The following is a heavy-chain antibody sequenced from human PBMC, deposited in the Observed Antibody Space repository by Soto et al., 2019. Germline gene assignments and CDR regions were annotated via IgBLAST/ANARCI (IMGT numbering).Heavy chain of an antibody. CDR1: PGSISRSS. CDR2: ISTSGTT. CDR3: ARDIELIGYNSAMDV. J-gene: IGHJ6*02. V-gene: IGHV4-4*07. Sequence: SVTLSLTCTVSPGSISRSSWNFIRQPAGKGLEWIGHISTSGTTNYNPSLKSRVTMSIYTSKNQFSLRLSSVTAADTAVYYCARDIELIGYNSAMDVWGQGPMVTGCS. D-gene: IGHD2-8*01.